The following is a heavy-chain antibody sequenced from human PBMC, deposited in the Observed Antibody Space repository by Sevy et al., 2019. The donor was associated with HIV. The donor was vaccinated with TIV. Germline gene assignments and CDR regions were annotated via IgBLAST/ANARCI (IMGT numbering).Heavy chain of an antibody. V-gene: IGHV3-30*18. J-gene: IGHJ6*02. CDR1: GFTFTTSG. CDR3: AKDFTGYNGMDV. CDR2: ISYHGRDK. Sequence: GGSLRLSCVVSGFTFTTSGMHWVRQAPGKGLEWVAVISYHGRDKFYADSVKGRFTISRDNSENILYIHMNSLRIEDTAVYYCAKDFTGYNGMDVWGQGTMVTVSS. D-gene: IGHD3-9*01.